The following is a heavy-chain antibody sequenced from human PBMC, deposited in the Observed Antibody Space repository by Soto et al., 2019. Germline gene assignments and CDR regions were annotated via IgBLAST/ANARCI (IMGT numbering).Heavy chain of an antibody. D-gene: IGHD2-15*01. V-gene: IGHV3-74*01. CDR1: GFTFSSYW. CDR3: ARTSLVVAAASREDY. Sequence: EVQLVESGGALFQPGGSLRLSCAAFGFTFSSYWMHWVRQPPGKGLCWVSRINSDGSSTSYADSVKGRFTISRDNAKNTLYLQMNSLRAEDTAVYYCARTSLVVAAASREDYWGQGTLVTVSS. CDR2: INSDGSST. J-gene: IGHJ4*02.